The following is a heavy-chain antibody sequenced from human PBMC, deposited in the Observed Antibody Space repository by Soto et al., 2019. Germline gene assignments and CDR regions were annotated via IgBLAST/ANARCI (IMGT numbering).Heavy chain of an antibody. Sequence: GGSLRLSCAASGFTFSSYSMNWVRQAPGKGLEWVSYISSSSSTIYYADSVKGRFTISRDNAKNSLYLQMNSLRAEDTAVYYCASITIWGIAAAWDAFDIWGQGTMVTVSS. D-gene: IGHD6-13*01. J-gene: IGHJ3*02. V-gene: IGHV3-48*01. CDR3: ASITIWGIAAAWDAFDI. CDR2: ISSSSSTI. CDR1: GFTFSSYS.